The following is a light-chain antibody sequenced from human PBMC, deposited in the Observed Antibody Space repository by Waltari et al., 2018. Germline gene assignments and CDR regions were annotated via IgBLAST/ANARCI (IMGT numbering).Light chain of an antibody. CDR3: QHYVRLPGT. CDR1: QSVSRA. CDR2: GAS. V-gene: IGKV3-20*01. J-gene: IGKJ1*01. Sequence: VLTQSPGILSLSPGERATLSCRASQSVSRALAWSQQKPGQAPRLLIYGASSRAPGIPDRFSGGGSGTDFSLTISRLEPEDFAVYYCQHYVRLPGTFGQGTKVEIK.